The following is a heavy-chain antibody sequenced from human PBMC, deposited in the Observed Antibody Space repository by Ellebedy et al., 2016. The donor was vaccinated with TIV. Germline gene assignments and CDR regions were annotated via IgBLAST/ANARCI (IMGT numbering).Heavy chain of an antibody. D-gene: IGHD3-10*01. CDR2: IYSGGST. J-gene: IGHJ6*03. CDR1: GLTVSSNF. CDR3: ARVGKRGYYYMDV. Sequence: GGSLRLXXVASGLTVSSNFMNWVRQAPGKGLEWVSVIYSGGSTYYADSVKGRFPISRDNSKNTLYLQINTLRAEDTAVYYCARVGKRGYYYMDVWGKGTTVTVSS. V-gene: IGHV3-53*01.